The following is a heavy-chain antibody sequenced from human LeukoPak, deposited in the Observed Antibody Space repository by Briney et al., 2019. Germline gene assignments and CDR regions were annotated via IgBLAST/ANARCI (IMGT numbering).Heavy chain of an antibody. Sequence: GGSLRLSCAASGFTFSDYYMSWIRQAPGKGLEWVSTIKGIGPTTYYADSLKGRFTISRDNAKNSLFLQMSSLRADDTAIYYCARAGEMRYMDVWGKGTAVAVSS. CDR1: GFTFSDYY. J-gene: IGHJ6*03. CDR2: IKGIGPTT. V-gene: IGHV3-11*04. D-gene: IGHD5-24*01. CDR3: ARAGEMRYMDV.